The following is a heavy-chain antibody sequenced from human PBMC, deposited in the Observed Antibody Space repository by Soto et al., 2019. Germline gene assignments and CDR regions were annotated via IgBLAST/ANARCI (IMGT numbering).Heavy chain of an antibody. Sequence: QIQLVQSGAEVKKPGASVKVSCKASGYTFSSNIIHWVRQAPGQRLEWMGWINGGNGDTKYSQEFQGRVTITRDTSASTDYMELSSLTSEDTSLYYCAREGRSSTSCYGADCRGGSYYMDVWGKGTSVTVSS. J-gene: IGHJ6*03. CDR2: INGGNGDT. CDR3: AREGRSSTSCYGADCRGGSYYMDV. V-gene: IGHV1-3*01. CDR1: GYTFSSNI. D-gene: IGHD2-2*01.